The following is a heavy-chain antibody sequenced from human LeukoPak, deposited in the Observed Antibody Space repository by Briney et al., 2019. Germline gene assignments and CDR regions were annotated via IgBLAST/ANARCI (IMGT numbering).Heavy chain of an antibody. CDR3: AKKGYSSGKTDAFDI. CDR2: ISSDGSNK. Sequence: GRSLRLSCEASGFTFTSYAIHWVRQAPGKGLEWEAVISSDGSNKYYADSVKGRFTISRDNSKNTLYLQMSSLRAEDTAIYYCAKKGYSSGKTDAFDIWGQGTMVTVSS. D-gene: IGHD6-19*01. V-gene: IGHV3-30-3*02. CDR1: GFTFTSYA. J-gene: IGHJ3*02.